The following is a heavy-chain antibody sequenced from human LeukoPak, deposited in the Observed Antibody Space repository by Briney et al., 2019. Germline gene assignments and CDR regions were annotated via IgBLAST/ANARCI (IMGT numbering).Heavy chain of an antibody. J-gene: IGHJ5*02. CDR2: ISSSSSYI. Sequence: GGSLRLSCAASGFTFSSYSMNWVRQAPGKGLEWVSSISSSSSYIYYADSVKGRFTISRDNAKNSLYLQMNSLRAEDTAVYYCAKDPPRGYDFWSGYADPNWFDPWGQGTLVTVSS. V-gene: IGHV3-21*04. D-gene: IGHD3-3*01. CDR3: AKDPPRGYDFWSGYADPNWFDP. CDR1: GFTFSSYS.